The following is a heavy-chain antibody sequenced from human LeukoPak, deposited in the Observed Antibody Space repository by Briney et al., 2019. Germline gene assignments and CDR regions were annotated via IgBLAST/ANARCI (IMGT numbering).Heavy chain of an antibody. CDR2: INHSGSA. V-gene: IGHV4-34*01. Sequence: PSETLCLTCAVYGGSFSGYYWSWIRQPPGKGLEWIGEINHSGSANYNPSLKSRVTISVDTSKNQFSLKLSSVTAADTAVYYCARGRMDIVVVPAANPAYYYYYGMDVWGQGTAVTVSS. D-gene: IGHD2-2*03. J-gene: IGHJ6*02. CDR3: ARGRMDIVVVPAANPAYYYYYGMDV. CDR1: GGSFSGYY.